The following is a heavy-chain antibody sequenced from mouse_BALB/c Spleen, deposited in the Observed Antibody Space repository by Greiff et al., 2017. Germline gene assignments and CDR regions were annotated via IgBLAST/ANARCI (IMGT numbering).Heavy chain of an antibody. V-gene: IGHV1S137*01. Sequence: VQLQQSGAELVRPGASVKISCKGSGYTFTDYAMHWVKQSHAKSLEWIGVISTYYGDASYNQKFKGKATLTVDKSSSTAYMELVSLTSEESAIYYCARSGRRVRGQGAMDYWGQGTTVTVSS. D-gene: IGHD3-3*01. CDR2: ISTYYGDA. CDR1: GYTFTDYA. CDR3: ARSGRRVRGQGAMDY. J-gene: IGHJ4*01.